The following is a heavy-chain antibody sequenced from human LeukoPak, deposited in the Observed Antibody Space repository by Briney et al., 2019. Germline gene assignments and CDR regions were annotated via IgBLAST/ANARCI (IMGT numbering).Heavy chain of an antibody. V-gene: IGHV3-48*01. CDR2: INSLSSTI. CDR1: GFTFSSYN. J-gene: IGHJ5*02. Sequence: GGFLRLSCAASGFTFSSYNMNWVRQTPGKGLEWVSYINSLSSTIYYADSVKGRFTISRDNAKNSLYLQMNSLRAEDTGVYYCARSGTYNWFDPWGQGTLVTVSS. D-gene: IGHD1-26*01. CDR3: ARSGTYNWFDP.